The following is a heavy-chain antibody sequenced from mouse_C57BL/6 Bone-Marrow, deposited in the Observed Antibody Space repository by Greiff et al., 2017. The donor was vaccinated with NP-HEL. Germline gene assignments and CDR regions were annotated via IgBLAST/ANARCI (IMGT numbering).Heavy chain of an antibody. Sequence: EVQLQESGPELVKPGASVKMSCKASGYTFTDYNMHWVKQSHGKSLEWIGYINPNNGGTSYNQKFKGKATLTVNKSSSTAYMELRSLTSEDSAVYYCARMDYGSSYWYFDVWGTGTTVTVSS. D-gene: IGHD1-1*01. CDR1: GYTFTDYN. CDR2: INPNNGGT. J-gene: IGHJ1*03. V-gene: IGHV1-22*01. CDR3: ARMDYGSSYWYFDV.